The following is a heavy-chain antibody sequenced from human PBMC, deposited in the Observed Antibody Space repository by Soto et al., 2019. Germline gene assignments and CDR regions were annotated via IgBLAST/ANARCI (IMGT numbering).Heavy chain of an antibody. CDR2: FIPIFGTA. CDR1: GGTFSSYA. Sequence: SVKVSCKASGGTFSSYAISWVRQAPGQGLEWMGGFIPIFGTADYAQKFQGRVTITADESTSTAYMELSSLRSEDTAVYYCARGLTGTTLAYGMDVWGQGTTVTGS. J-gene: IGHJ6*02. CDR3: ARGLTGTTLAYGMDV. V-gene: IGHV1-69*13. D-gene: IGHD1-7*01.